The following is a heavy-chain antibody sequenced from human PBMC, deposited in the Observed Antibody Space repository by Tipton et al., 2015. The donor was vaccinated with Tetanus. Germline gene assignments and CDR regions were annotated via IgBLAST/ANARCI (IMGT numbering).Heavy chain of an antibody. CDR2: ISGSGGST. CDR1: GFTFSSYA. Sequence: SQRLSCAASGFTFSSYAMSWVRQAPGKGLEWVSAISGSGGSTYYADSVKGRFTISRDNSKNTLYLQMNSLRAEDTAVYYCAKAFNYYYYYYMDVWGKGTTVTVSS. J-gene: IGHJ6*03. V-gene: IGHV3-23*01. CDR3: AKAFNYYYYYYMDV.